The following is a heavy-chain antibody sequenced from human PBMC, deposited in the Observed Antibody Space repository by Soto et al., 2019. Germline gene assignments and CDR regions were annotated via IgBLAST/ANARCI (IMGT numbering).Heavy chain of an antibody. Sequence: GEPLKISYKGSGYSFTSYWIGWVRQMPGKGLEWMGIIYPGDSDTRYSPSFQGQVTISADKSISTAYLQWSSLKASDTAMYYCARHPSGGSWRGYYYYGMDVWGQGTTVTVSS. J-gene: IGHJ6*02. CDR2: IYPGDSDT. D-gene: IGHD2-15*01. V-gene: IGHV5-51*01. CDR3: ARHPSGGSWRGYYYYGMDV. CDR1: GYSFTSYW.